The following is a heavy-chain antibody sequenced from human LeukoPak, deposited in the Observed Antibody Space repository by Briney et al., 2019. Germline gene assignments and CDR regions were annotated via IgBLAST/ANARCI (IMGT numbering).Heavy chain of an antibody. Sequence: GGSLRLSCAAPGFTFSDSAMHWVRQASGKGLEWVDRIRSKADNYATEFGASVKGRFTISRDDSKNTAYLQMNSLKTEDTAVYYCTGGTTVTTLDYWGQGTLVTVSS. CDR2: IRSKADNYAT. V-gene: IGHV3-73*01. CDR3: TGGTTVTTLDY. CDR1: GFTFSDSA. D-gene: IGHD4-17*01. J-gene: IGHJ4*02.